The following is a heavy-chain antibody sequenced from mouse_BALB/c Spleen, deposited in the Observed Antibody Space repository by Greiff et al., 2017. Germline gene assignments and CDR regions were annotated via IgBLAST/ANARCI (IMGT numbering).Heavy chain of an antibody. CDR3: ARDRGYYGSRWYFDV. CDR2: IWAGGST. Sequence: QVQLQQSGPGLVAPSQSLSITCTVSGFSLTSYGVHWVRQPPGKGLEWLGVIWAGGSTNYNSALMSRLSISKDNSKSQVFLKMNSLQTDDTAMYYCARDRGYYGSRWYFDVWGAGTTVTVSS. V-gene: IGHV2-9*02. J-gene: IGHJ1*01. D-gene: IGHD1-1*01. CDR1: GFSLTSYG.